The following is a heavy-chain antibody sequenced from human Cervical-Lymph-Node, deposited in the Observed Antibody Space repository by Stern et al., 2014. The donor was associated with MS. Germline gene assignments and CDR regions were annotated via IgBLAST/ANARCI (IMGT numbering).Heavy chain of an antibody. CDR1: GGTFSSYA. CDR2: IIPIIGTA. D-gene: IGHD4-17*01. V-gene: IGHV1-69*01. J-gene: IGHJ6*01. CDR3: ATRGSTVTMVGMDV. Sequence: VQLLESGAEVKKPGSSVKVSCKASGGTFSSYAITWVRQAPGQGLEWMGGIIPIIGTANYAQKFQGRVTIRADESTTTAYMELSSLRSEDTAVYYCATRGSTVTMVGMDVWGQGTTVTVSS.